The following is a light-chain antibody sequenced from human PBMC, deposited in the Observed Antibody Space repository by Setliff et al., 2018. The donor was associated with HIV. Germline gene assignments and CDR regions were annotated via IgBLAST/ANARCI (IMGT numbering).Light chain of an antibody. CDR1: SSDVGGYDY. CDR3: SSYTASRALV. Sequence: QSALTQPASVSGSPGQSITISCTGSSSDVGGYDYVAWYQQHPGKTPELLIFDVHNRPSGVSHRFSGSKPGNTASLTISGLQAEDEADYYCSSYTASRALVFGGGTKVTVL. J-gene: IGLJ3*02. CDR2: DVH. V-gene: IGLV2-14*03.